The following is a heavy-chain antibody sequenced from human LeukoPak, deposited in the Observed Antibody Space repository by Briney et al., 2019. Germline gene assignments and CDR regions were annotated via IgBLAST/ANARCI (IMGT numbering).Heavy chain of an antibody. Sequence: PGGSLRLSCAASGFTVSSNYMSWVRQAPGKGLEWFSVIYSGGSTYYADSVKGRFTISRDNSKNTLYLQMNSLRAEDTAVYYCAREGRIHSSSWSAFDYWGQGTLVTVSS. D-gene: IGHD6-13*01. CDR2: IYSGGST. CDR1: GFTVSSNY. CDR3: AREGRIHSSSWSAFDY. J-gene: IGHJ4*02. V-gene: IGHV3-66*02.